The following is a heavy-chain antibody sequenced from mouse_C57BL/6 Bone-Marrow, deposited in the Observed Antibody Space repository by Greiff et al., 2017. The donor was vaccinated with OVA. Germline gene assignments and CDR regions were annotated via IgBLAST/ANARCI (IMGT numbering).Heavy chain of an antibody. CDR1: GFTFTDHT. D-gene: IGHD1-1*01. CDR2: IYPRAGST. Sequence: QVQLQQSDAELVKPGASVKISCKVSGFTFTDHTMHWMKQRPDQGLEWIGYIYPRAGSTKYNEKFKGKATLTADKSSSTAYMQLNSLTSEDSAVYFWTRGGYGRSYYFDYWGQGTTLTVSS. J-gene: IGHJ2*01. V-gene: IGHV1-78*01. CDR3: TRGGYGRSYYFDY.